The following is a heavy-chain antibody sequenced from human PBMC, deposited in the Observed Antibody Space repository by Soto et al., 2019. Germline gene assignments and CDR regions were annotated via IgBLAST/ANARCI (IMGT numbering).Heavy chain of an antibody. D-gene: IGHD1-1*01. CDR1: GESISNNNAA. CDR3: ERTTGYLDY. V-gene: IGHV6-1*01. Sequence: QTRSLTCTISGESISNNNAAGNWIRKSPSRGLEWLGRTYYRSKWYHEYAVSVKGRITINPETSKNEFSLQLNSVAPEDAAVYYGERTTGYLDYGGQGTPV. J-gene: IGHJ4*02. CDR2: TYYRSKWYH.